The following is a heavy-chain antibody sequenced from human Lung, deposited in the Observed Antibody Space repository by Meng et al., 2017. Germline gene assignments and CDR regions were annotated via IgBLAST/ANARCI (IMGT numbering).Heavy chain of an antibody. J-gene: IGHJ6*02. Sequence: LRLSCTVSGGSINKGDYYWTWIRQPAGKGLEWIGRAYTTGDTDYSPSLRTRVTISLDTSKNQFSLKLTSVTAADTAVDYCARETYDVHLHLGEVSLVGSGMDFWGQGTTVTVSS. CDR2: AYTTGDT. CDR3: ARETYDVHLHLGEVSLVGSGMDF. CDR1: GGSINKGDYY. D-gene: IGHD3-16*01. V-gene: IGHV4-61*02.